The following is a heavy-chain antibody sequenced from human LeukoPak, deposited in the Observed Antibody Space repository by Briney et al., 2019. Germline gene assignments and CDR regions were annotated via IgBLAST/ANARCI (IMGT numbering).Heavy chain of an antibody. V-gene: IGHV3-30*18. D-gene: IGHD2-2*01. CDR2: ISYDGSNK. CDR3: AKLGYCSSTSCPD. J-gene: IGHJ4*02. Sequence: GGSLRLSRAASGFTFSSYGMHWVRQAPGKGLEWVAVISYDGSNKYYADSVKGRFTISRDNSKNTLYLQMNSLRAEDTAVYYCAKLGYCSSTSCPDWGQGTLVTVSS. CDR1: GFTFSSYG.